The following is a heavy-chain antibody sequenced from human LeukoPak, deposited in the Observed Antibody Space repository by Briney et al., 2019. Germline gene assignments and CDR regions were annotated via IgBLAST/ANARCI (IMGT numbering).Heavy chain of an antibody. J-gene: IGHJ6*03. CDR1: GFTFNSFW. D-gene: IGHD3-22*01. V-gene: IGHV3-74*01. Sequence: PGGSLRLSCAASGFTFNSFWMYWVRQVPGKGLLGCARINSDGIRTSHADSVQGRFTISRDNANNKLYLQMNSLRVEDTGVYYCARGGSGSGYHYYYYYMDVWGKGTTVTISS. CDR3: ARGGSGSGYHYYYYYMDV. CDR2: INSDGIRT.